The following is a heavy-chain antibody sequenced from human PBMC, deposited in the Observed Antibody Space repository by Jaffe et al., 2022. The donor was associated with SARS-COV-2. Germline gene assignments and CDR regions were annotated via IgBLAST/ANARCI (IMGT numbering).Heavy chain of an antibody. D-gene: IGHD5-12*01. CDR3: AKSGEYYSGYDWYYFDY. V-gene: IGHV3-23*01. J-gene: IGHJ4*02. CDR2: ISGSGGST. Sequence: EVQLLESGGGLVQPGGSLRLSCAASGFTFSSYAMSWVRQAPGKGLEWVSAISGSGGSTYYADSVKGRFTISRDNSKNTLYLQMNSLRAEDTAVYYCAKSGEYYSGYDWYYFDYWGQGTLVTVSS. CDR1: GFTFSSYA.